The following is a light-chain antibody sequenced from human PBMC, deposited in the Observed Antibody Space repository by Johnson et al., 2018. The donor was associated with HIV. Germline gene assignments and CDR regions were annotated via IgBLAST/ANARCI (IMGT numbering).Light chain of an antibody. Sequence: QSVLTQPPSVSAAPGQKVTIPCSGSSSNIGNNYVSWYQQLPGTAPKLLIYDDNKRPSGIPDRVSGSKSGTSATLGITGLQTGDEAYYYCGTWDSSVSGFVFGTGTKVTVL. CDR2: DDN. V-gene: IGLV1-51*01. J-gene: IGLJ1*01. CDR1: SSNIGNNY. CDR3: GTWDSSVSGFV.